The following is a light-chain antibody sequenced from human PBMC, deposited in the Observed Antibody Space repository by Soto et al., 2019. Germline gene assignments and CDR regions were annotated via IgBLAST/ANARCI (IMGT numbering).Light chain of an antibody. Sequence: QSVLTQPPSASGSPGQSVTISCAGTSSDVGGYDYVSWYQQHPGKAPKLMIYEVTKRPSGIPDRFSGSKSGNTASLTVSGLQAEDEADYYCSSSGGSYIRYVFGTGTKLTVL. CDR2: EVT. CDR1: SSDVGGYDY. J-gene: IGLJ1*01. CDR3: SSSGGSYIRYV. V-gene: IGLV2-8*01.